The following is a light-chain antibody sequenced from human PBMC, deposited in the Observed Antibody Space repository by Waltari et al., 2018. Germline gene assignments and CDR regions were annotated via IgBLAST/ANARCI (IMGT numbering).Light chain of an antibody. CDR1: ESVRRA. J-gene: IGKJ1*01. V-gene: IGKV3-20*01. Sequence: ESVLTHSPGPLSLSRGKSAPLSRRASESVRRALAWYQQRPGQAPRLLIYDASARATGIPDRFSGSGSGTDFSLTISRLEPEDFALYYCQHYRSLPVTFGQGTKVEIK. CDR2: DAS. CDR3: QHYRSLPVT.